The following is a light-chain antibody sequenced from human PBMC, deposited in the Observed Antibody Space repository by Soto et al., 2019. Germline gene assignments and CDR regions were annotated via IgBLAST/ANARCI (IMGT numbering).Light chain of an antibody. CDR1: QSLSSY. V-gene: IGKV3-11*01. J-gene: IGKJ4*01. CDR2: DAS. CDR3: QQRSDWPLT. Sequence: EIVLTQSPATLSLSPGERATLSCRASQSLSSYLAWYQQKRGQAPRLLIYDASKRATCIPARFSGSGAGSDFTLSISSLEPEDFAVYYCQQRSDWPLTFGGGTKVEIK.